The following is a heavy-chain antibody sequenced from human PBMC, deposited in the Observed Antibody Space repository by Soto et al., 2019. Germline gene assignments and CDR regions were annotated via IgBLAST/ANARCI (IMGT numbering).Heavy chain of an antibody. D-gene: IGHD2-21*01. V-gene: IGHV3-53*04. CDR2: IFSGGST. Sequence: EVQLVESGGGLVLPGGSLRLAYAASEFSVSDNYMNWVRQAPGKGLEWVAVIFSGGSTNYADSVKGRFTISRLKSANTLFLQMSSLRPEDTAVYFVKARDYGGRGTVVTVSS. CDR1: EFSVSDNY. CDR3: KARDY. J-gene: IGHJ4*02.